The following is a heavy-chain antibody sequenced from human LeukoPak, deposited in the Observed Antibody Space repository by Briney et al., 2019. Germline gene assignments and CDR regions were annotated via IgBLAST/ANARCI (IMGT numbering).Heavy chain of an antibody. Sequence: PSETLSLTCTVSGGSISNGGYYWSWIRQPPGKGLEWIGYIYHSGSTYYNPSLKSRVTISVDRSKNQFSLKLSSVTAADTAVYYCARDSGSYLPPSQPVDYWGQGTLVTVSS. V-gene: IGHV4-30-2*01. J-gene: IGHJ4*02. CDR1: GGSISNGGYY. D-gene: IGHD1-26*01. CDR3: ARDSGSYLPPSQPVDY. CDR2: IYHSGST.